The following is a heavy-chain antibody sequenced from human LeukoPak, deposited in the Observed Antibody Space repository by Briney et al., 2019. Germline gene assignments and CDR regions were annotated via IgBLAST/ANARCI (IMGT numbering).Heavy chain of an antibody. Sequence: ASETLSLTCTVSGGSINSNNYYWGWIRQPPGKGLEWIGSMFYSGTTYYNPSLKSRVTISLDTSKNQFSLRLTSVTAADTAVYYCARGLMMAVAGRGEFHYWGQGTLVTVSS. D-gene: IGHD6-13*01. CDR1: GGSINSNNYY. CDR3: ARGLMMAVAGRGEFHY. V-gene: IGHV4-39*07. CDR2: MFYSGTT. J-gene: IGHJ4*02.